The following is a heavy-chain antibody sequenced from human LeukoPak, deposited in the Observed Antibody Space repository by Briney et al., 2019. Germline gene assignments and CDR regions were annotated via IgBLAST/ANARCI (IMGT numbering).Heavy chain of an antibody. V-gene: IGHV3-30*18. J-gene: IGHJ6*04. CDR1: GFTFHDYA. D-gene: IGHD3-10*02. CDR3: AELGITMIGGV. CDR2: ISYDGSNK. Sequence: GGSLRLSCAASGFTFHDYAMHWVRQAPGKGLEWVAVISYDGSNKYYADSVKGRFTISRDNSKNTLYLQMNSLRAEDTAVYYCAELGITMIGGVWGKGTTVTISS.